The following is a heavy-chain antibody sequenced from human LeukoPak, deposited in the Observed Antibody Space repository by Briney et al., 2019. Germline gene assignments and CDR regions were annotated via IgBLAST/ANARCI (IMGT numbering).Heavy chain of an antibody. V-gene: IGHV4-34*01. Sequence: LETLSLTCAVYGGSFSGSYWSWIRHPPGKGLEWIGQINHSGSTNYNPSLKSRVSISVDTSKYQLSLKLSSVTAAETAVYYCARRHCSSTSCPSWFDPWGQGTLVTVSS. CDR1: GGSFSGSY. D-gene: IGHD2-2*01. J-gene: IGHJ5*02. CDR3: ARRHCSSTSCPSWFDP. CDR2: INHSGST.